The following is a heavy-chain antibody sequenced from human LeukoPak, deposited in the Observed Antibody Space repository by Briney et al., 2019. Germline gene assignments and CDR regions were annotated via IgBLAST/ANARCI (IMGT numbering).Heavy chain of an antibody. CDR1: GFTFSSYG. V-gene: IGHV3-30*18. CDR3: AKDGDYYDSSGDAYYFDY. Sequence: GGSLRLSCAASGFTFSSYGMHWGRQAPGKGLEWVAVISYDGSNKYYADSVKGRFTISRDNSKNTLYLQMNSLRAEDTAVYYCAKDGDYYDSSGDAYYFDYWGQGTLVTVSS. J-gene: IGHJ4*02. CDR2: ISYDGSNK. D-gene: IGHD3-22*01.